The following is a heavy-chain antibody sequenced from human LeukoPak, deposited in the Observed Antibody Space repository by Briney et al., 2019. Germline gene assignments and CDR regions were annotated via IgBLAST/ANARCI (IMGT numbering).Heavy chain of an antibody. V-gene: IGHV4-59*01. CDR1: GGSINYYY. CDR3: ARATQGAFDI. J-gene: IGHJ3*02. Sequence: SETLSLTCTVSGGSINYYYWSWIRQPPGKGLEWIGYIYYSGSANYNPSLKSRASISVDTSKNHFSLKLSSVTAADTAVYYCARATQGAFDIWGQGTMVTVSS. CDR2: IYYSGSA.